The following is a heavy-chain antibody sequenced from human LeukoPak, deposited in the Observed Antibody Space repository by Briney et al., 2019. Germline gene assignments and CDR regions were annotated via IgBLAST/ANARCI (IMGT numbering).Heavy chain of an antibody. Sequence: PGGSLRLSCAASGFTFSSYGMHWVRQAPGKGLEWVAVIWYDGSNKYYADSVKGRFTISRDNAKNSLYLQMNSLRDEDTAVYYCARGSESYGDYTGDYWGQGTLVTVSS. D-gene: IGHD4-17*01. CDR1: GFTFSSYG. CDR2: IWYDGSNK. V-gene: IGHV3-33*01. J-gene: IGHJ4*02. CDR3: ARGSESYGDYTGDY.